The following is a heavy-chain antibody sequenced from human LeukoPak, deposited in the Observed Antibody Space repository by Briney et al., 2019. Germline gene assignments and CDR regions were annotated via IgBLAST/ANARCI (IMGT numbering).Heavy chain of an antibody. CDR2: INHSGST. Sequence: SETLSLTCAVYGGSFSGYYWSWIRQPPGKGLEWIGEINHSGSTNYDPSLKSRVTISVDTSKNQFSLKLSSVTAADTAVYYCARQPLTGPPEDYYYMDVWGKGTTVTISS. CDR1: GGSFSGYY. J-gene: IGHJ6*03. D-gene: IGHD3-9*01. CDR3: ARQPLTGPPEDYYYMDV. V-gene: IGHV4-34*01.